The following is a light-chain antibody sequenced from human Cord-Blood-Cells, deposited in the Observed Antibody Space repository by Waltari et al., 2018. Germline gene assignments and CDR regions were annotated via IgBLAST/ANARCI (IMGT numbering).Light chain of an antibody. CDR1: SGHRSSL. Sequence: QPVLTQSSSASASLGSSVKLTCPLSSGHRSSLIARHQQQPGKAPRYLMKLEGSGSYNKGSGVPDRFSGSSSGADRYLTISNLQSEDEADYYCETWDSNTWVFGGGTKLTVL. CDR2: LEGSGSY. CDR3: ETWDSNTWV. J-gene: IGLJ3*02. V-gene: IGLV4-60*03.